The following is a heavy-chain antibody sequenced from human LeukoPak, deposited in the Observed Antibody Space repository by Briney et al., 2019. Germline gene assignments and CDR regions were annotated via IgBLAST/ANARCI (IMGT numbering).Heavy chain of an antibody. CDR1: GFTFSSYA. J-gene: IGHJ4*02. CDR3: ARVGYSGSYSDY. V-gene: IGHV3-64*01. D-gene: IGHD1-26*01. CDR2: ISSNGGIT. Sequence: GGSLRLSCAASGFTFSSYAMHWVRQAPGKGLEYVSAISSNGGITYYANSVKGRFTISRDNSKNTLYLQMGSLRAEDMAVYYCARVGYSGSYSDYWGQGTLVTVSS.